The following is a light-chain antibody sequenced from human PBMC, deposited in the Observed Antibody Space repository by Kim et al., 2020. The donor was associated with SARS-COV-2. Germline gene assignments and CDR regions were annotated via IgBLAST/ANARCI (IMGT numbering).Light chain of an antibody. CDR2: GAS. J-gene: IGKJ5*01. CDR3: QQYNIWPIT. CDR1: QSVSSN. Sequence: EIVMTQSPATLSVSPGERATLSCRASQSVSSNLAWYQQKPGQAPRLLIYGASTRATGIPARFSGSGSGTEFTLTISSLQSEDFVVYYCQQYNIWPITFGQGTRLEIK. V-gene: IGKV3-15*01.